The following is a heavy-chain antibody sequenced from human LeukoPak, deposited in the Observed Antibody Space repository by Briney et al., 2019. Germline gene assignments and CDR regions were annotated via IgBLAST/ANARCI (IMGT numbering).Heavy chain of an antibody. CDR3: AREKMRRYSYGYAH. CDR1: GGSFSGYY. V-gene: IGHV4-34*01. CDR2: INHSGST. Sequence: PSETLSLTCAVYGGSFSGYYWSWIRQAPGKGLEWIGEINHSGSTNYNSSLKSRVTISVDTSKNQFSLKVSSVTAADTAVYYCAREKMRRYSYGYAHWGQGTLVTVSS. D-gene: IGHD5-18*01. J-gene: IGHJ4*02.